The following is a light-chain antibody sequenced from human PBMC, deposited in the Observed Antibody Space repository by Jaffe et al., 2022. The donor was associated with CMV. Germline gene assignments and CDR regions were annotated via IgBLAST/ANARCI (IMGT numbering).Light chain of an antibody. J-gene: IGLJ3*02. CDR1: STDVGGYKY. CDR3: TSYTSNNTWV. CDR2: DVN. Sequence: QSALTQPASVSASPGQSITISCTGTSTDVGGYKYVSWYQQHPGKVPKLMIQDVNNRPSGVSDRFSGSKSGNTASLTISGLQAEDEADYYCTSYTSNNTWVFGGGTKVTVL. V-gene: IGLV2-14*03.